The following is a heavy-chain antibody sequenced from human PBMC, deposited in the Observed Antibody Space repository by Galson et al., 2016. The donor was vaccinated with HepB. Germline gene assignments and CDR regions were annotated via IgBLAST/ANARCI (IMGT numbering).Heavy chain of an antibody. D-gene: IGHD1-14*01. CDR2: ISYRGST. Sequence: SETLSLTCTVSGGSISTYYWSWIRQPPGKGLEWIGYISYRGSTNYNPSLKSRVTISLDTSMNQFSLNLSSVTAADMAVYYCARDNRYPGGMDVWGQGTTVLVSS. CDR3: ARDNRYPGGMDV. J-gene: IGHJ6*02. CDR1: GGSISTYY. V-gene: IGHV4-59*13.